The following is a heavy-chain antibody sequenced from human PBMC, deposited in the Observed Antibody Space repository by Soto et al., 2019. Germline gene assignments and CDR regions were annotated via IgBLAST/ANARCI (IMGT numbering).Heavy chain of an antibody. CDR1: GYSFTSYW. Sequence: GESLKISCKGSGYSFTSYWIGWVRQMPGKGLEWMGIIYPGDSDTRYSPSFQGQVTISADKSISTAYLQWSSLKASDTAMYYCARRRENYYGSGSYDAFDIWGQGTMVTVS. J-gene: IGHJ3*02. CDR2: IYPGDSDT. CDR3: ARRRENYYGSGSYDAFDI. D-gene: IGHD3-10*01. V-gene: IGHV5-51*01.